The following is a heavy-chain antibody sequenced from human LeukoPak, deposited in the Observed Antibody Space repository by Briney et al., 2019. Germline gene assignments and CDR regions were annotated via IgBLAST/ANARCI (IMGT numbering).Heavy chain of an antibody. CDR1: GYTFTNYW. Sequence: GESLKISCQGSGYTFTNYWIGWVRQMPGKGLEWMGMIYPGDSDTRYSPSFQGHVTISADRSTTTAYLQWSSLKASDTAMYYCARHIGLTTRYFDYWGQGTLVTVSS. J-gene: IGHJ4*02. CDR2: IYPGDSDT. D-gene: IGHD4/OR15-4a*01. V-gene: IGHV5-51*01. CDR3: ARHIGLTTRYFDY.